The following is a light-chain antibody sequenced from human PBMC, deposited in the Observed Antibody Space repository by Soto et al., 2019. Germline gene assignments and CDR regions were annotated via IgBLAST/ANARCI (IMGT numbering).Light chain of an antibody. V-gene: IGKV3-15*01. J-gene: IGKJ1*01. CDR1: QTVSSN. CDR2: GAS. Sequence: EIVLTQSPGTLSLSPGERATLSCRASQTVSSNYLAWYQQKPGQAPRLLIYGASTRATGIPARFSGSGSGTEFTPTISSLQSEDFAVYYCQQYNNWPRTFGQGTKVDIK. CDR3: QQYNNWPRT.